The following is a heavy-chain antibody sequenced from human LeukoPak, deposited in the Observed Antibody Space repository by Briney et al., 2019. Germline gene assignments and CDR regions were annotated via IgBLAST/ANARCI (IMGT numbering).Heavy chain of an antibody. V-gene: IGHV3-30-3*01. D-gene: IGHD3-22*01. CDR3: ARGTYYYDSSGYPPGSY. CDR2: ISYDGSNK. Sequence: PGGSLRLSCAASGFTFSSYAMHWVRQAPGKGLEWVAVISYDGSNKYYADSVKGRFTISRDNSKNTLYLQMNSLRAEDTAVYYCARGTYYYDSSGYPPGSYWGQGTLVTVSS. J-gene: IGHJ4*02. CDR1: GFTFSSYA.